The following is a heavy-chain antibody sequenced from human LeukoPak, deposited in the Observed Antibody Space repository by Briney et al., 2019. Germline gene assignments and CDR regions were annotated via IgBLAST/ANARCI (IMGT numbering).Heavy chain of an antibody. CDR2: ISSSSSYI. CDR3: ARVTYGSGTYGAFDY. CDR1: GFTFSSYS. Sequence: PGGSLRLSCVASGFTFSSYSMNWVRQAPGKGLEWVSFISSSSSYIYYADSVKGRFTISRDNSKNTLYLQMNSLRAEDTAVYYCARVTYGSGTYGAFDYWGQGTLVTVSS. J-gene: IGHJ4*02. D-gene: IGHD3-10*01. V-gene: IGHV3-21*04.